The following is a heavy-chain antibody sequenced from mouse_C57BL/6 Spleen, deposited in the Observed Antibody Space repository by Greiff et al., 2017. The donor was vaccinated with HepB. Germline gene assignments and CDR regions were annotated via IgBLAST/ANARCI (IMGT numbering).Heavy chain of an antibody. CDR2: IDPETGGT. Sequence: VKLQESGAELVRPGASVTLSCKASGYTFTDYEMHWVKQTPVHGLEWIGAIDPETGGTAYNQKFKGKAILTADKSSSTAYMELRSLTSEDSAVYYCTRRSWGYGSSPWFAYWGQGTLVTVSA. CDR1: GYTFTDYE. CDR3: TRRSWGYGSSPWFAY. D-gene: IGHD1-1*01. V-gene: IGHV1-15*01. J-gene: IGHJ3*01.